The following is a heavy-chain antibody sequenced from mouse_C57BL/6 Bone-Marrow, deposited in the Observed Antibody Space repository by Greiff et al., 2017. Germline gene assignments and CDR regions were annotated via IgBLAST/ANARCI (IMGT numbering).Heavy chain of an antibody. D-gene: IGHD1-1*01. CDR1: GFTFSSYA. Sequence: EVPLVESGAGLVKPGGSLKLSCAASGFTFSSYAMSWVRQTPEKRLEWVAYISSGGDYISYADTVKGRFTISRDNARNTLYLQMSSLMSEYTSMYNCTIYGSGPWGQGTLVTVSA. CDR3: TIYGSGP. J-gene: IGHJ3*01. CDR2: ISSGGDYI. V-gene: IGHV5-9-1*02.